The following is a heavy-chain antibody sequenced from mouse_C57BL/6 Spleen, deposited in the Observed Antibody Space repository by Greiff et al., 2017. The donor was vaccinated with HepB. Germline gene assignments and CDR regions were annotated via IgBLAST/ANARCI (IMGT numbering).Heavy chain of an antibody. D-gene: IGHD1-1*01. V-gene: IGHV7-3*01. CDR3: ASYYAVYYAMDY. J-gene: IGHJ4*01. CDR1: GFTFTDYY. CDR2: IRNKANGYTT. Sequence: EVQLVESGGGLVQPGGSLSLSCAASGFTFTDYYMSWVRQPPGRALEWLGFIRNKANGYTTEYSATVKGRFTISRDNSQSILYLQMNALRAEDSATCYCASYYAVYYAMDYWGQGTSVTVSS.